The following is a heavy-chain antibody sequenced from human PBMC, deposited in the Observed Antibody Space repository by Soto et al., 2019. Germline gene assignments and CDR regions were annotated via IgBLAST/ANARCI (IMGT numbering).Heavy chain of an antibody. V-gene: IGHV3-30-3*01. CDR1: GFTFSSYA. CDR2: ISYDGSNK. Sequence: QVQLVESGGGVIQPGRSLRLSCAASGFTFSSYAMHWVRQAPGKGLEWVAVISYDGSNKYYADSVKGRFTISRDNSKNTLFVQMNILRAEDTAVYYCARYTAPYWNFDLWGCGTLVPVSS. J-gene: IGHJ2*01. D-gene: IGHD5-18*01. CDR3: ARYTAPYWNFDL.